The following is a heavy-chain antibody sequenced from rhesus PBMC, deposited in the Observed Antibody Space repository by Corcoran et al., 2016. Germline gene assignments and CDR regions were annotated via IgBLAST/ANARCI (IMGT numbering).Heavy chain of an antibody. V-gene: IGHV3S42*01. Sequence: EVQLVESGGDLAKPGGSLRLSCVASGFTFSNYWMNWVRQAPGKGVEWFSSIDSGGGSTHYADSVKGRFTISRDNSKNTVSLQMNSLRAEDTAVYYCARRFYSWIGMDVWGRGVLVSVSS. D-gene: IGHD1-1-1*01. J-gene: IGHJ5-2*02. CDR1: GFTFSNYW. CDR3: ARRFYSWIGMDV. CDR2: IDSGGGST.